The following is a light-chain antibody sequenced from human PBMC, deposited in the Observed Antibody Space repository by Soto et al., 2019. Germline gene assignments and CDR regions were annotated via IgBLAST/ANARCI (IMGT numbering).Light chain of an antibody. CDR3: QQRLSWPIT. V-gene: IGKV3-11*01. CDR2: DTS. J-gene: IGKJ5*01. Sequence: EIVLTQSPATLSLSPGERATLSCRASQSVSNQLAWYQQKPGQAPRLLIFDTSNRATGIPARFSGSGSGTDFTLTISSLEPEDFAVYYCQQRLSWPITFGQGTRLEIK. CDR1: QSVSNQ.